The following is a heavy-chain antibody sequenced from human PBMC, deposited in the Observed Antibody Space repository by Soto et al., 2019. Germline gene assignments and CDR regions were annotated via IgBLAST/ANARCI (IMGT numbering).Heavy chain of an antibody. CDR2: ISGSGGST. V-gene: IGHV3-23*01. CDR1: GLPFISYA. J-gene: IGHJ4*02. Sequence: GGSHRLSSTASGLPFISYAMSWVRQATGKGLEWVSAISGSGGSTYYADSVKGRFTISRDNSKNTLYLRMNSLRAEDTAVYYFAKDDYYDSSGYTPFLFDYWGQGTLVTVSS. CDR3: AKDDYYDSSGYTPFLFDY. D-gene: IGHD3-22*01.